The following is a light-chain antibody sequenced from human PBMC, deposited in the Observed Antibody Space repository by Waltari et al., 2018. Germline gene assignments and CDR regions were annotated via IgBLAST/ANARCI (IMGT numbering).Light chain of an antibody. Sequence: DIQMTQSPSSLSASVGDRVTITCRASEDLNKYLNWYQQKPGKAPRLLISATSTLRSGVPARFSGSSSGTDFSRTISSLQAEDFASHYGQQSYRAPLTFGGGTKVEI. CDR3: QQSYRAPLT. J-gene: IGKJ4*01. CDR2: ATS. V-gene: IGKV1-39*01. CDR1: EDLNKY.